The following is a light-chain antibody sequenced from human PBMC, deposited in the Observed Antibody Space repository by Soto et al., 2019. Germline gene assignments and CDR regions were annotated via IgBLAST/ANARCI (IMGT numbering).Light chain of an antibody. J-gene: IGLJ2*01. Sequence: QSALTQPPSASGSPGQSVTISCTGTSSDVGAYDRVSWYQQHPGKPPKLIIYAVTDRTSGVPDRFSGSKSGNTASLTVSGLQAEDEADYYCTSYGGRDETIFGGGTKLTVL. CDR3: TSYGGRDETI. CDR2: AVT. V-gene: IGLV2-8*01. CDR1: SSDVGAYDR.